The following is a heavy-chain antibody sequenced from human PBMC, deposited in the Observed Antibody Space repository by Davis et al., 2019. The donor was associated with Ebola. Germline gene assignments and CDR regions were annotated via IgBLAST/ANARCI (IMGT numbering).Heavy chain of an antibody. J-gene: IGHJ3*02. Sequence: TFSSYWMSWIRQPPGKGLEWIGSIYYSGSTYHNPSLKSRVSISVDTSKNQFSLKLSSVTAADTAVYYCASPGGGNPIWDAFDIWGQGTMVTVSS. V-gene: IGHV4-39*01. CDR3: ASPGGGNPIWDAFDI. CDR1: TFSSYW. D-gene: IGHD4-23*01. CDR2: IYYSGST.